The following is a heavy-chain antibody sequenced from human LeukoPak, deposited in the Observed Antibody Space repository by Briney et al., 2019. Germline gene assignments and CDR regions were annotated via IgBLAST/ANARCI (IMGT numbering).Heavy chain of an antibody. CDR1: GGSFSGNY. CDR3: ARGRIARLPYFDY. CDR2: INHSGTT. D-gene: IGHD5-18*01. J-gene: IGHJ4*02. Sequence: SETLSLTCAVYGGSFSGNYWSWIRQPPGKGLEWIGDINHSGTTNYSPSLKSRVTISVDTSKNQFSLKLSSVTAADTAVYYCARGRIARLPYFDYWGQGTLVTVSS. V-gene: IGHV4-34*01.